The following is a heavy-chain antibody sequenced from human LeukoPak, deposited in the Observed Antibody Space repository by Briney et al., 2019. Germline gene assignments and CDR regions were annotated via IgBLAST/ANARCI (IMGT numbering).Heavy chain of an antibody. Sequence: SVKVSCKASGGTFSSYAISWVRQAPGQGLEWMGRIIPILGIANYAQKFQGRVTITADKSTSTAYMELSSLRSEDTAVYYCARVEADIAVAGPSIDYWGQGTLVIVSS. J-gene: IGHJ4*02. V-gene: IGHV1-69*04. CDR3: ARVEADIAVAGPSIDY. D-gene: IGHD6-19*01. CDR2: IIPILGIA. CDR1: GGTFSSYA.